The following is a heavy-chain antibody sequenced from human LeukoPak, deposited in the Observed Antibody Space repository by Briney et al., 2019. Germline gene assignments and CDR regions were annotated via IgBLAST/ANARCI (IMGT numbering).Heavy chain of an antibody. CDR1: GFTFSIYG. D-gene: IGHD4-17*01. J-gene: IGHJ4*02. V-gene: IGHV3-30*03. CDR2: ISYDGSNK. Sequence: GGSLRLSCAASGFTFSIYGMHWVRQARGKGLEWVAVISYDGSNKYYADSVKGRFTISRDNSKNTLYLQMNSLRAEDTAVYYCAILGPTTVTTGVYYWGQGTLVTVSS. CDR3: AILGPTTVTTGVYY.